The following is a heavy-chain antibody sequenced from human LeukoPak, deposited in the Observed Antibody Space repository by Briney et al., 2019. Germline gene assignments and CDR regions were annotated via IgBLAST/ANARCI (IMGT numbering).Heavy chain of an antibody. CDR2: IARGIGTI. V-gene: IGHV3-48*01. Sequence: GGSLRLSRAASGFTFSSYSMNWVRQAPGKGLEWVAYIARGIGTIHYADSVQGRFTISRDNAKNSLHLQMNSLRAEDTAVYYCTRDPHALDYWGQGTLVTVSS. CDR3: TRDPHALDY. CDR1: GFTFSSYS. J-gene: IGHJ4*02.